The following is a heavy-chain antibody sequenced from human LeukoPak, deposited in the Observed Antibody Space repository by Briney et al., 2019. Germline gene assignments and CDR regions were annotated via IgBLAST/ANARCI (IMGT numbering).Heavy chain of an antibody. CDR3: ARDRPNYYGSDGHYYRRDGDY. V-gene: IGHV3-23*01. Sequence: GGSLRLSCAASGFNSNIYAMSWVRQAPGKGLEWVSSITSRDGGTFYADSVKGRFTISRDNSKNTLYLQMNSLRADDTAIYYCARDRPNYYGSDGHYYRRDGDYWGQGTLVTVSS. CDR2: ITSRDGGT. CDR1: GFNSNIYA. D-gene: IGHD3-22*01. J-gene: IGHJ4*02.